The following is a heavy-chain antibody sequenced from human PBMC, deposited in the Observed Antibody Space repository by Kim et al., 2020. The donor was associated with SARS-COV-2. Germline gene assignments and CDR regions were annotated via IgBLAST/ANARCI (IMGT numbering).Heavy chain of an antibody. CDR3: ARVQLLWFGELLKNPLRHYGMDV. CDR2: INTNTGNP. CDR1: GYTFTSYA. V-gene: IGHV7-4-1*02. Sequence: ASVKVSCKASGYTFTSYAMNWVRQAPGQGLEWMGWINTNTGNPTYAQGFTGRFVFSLDTSVSTAYLQISSLKAEDTAVYYCARVQLLWFGELLKNPLRHYGMDVWGQGTTVTVSS. J-gene: IGHJ6*02. D-gene: IGHD3-10*01.